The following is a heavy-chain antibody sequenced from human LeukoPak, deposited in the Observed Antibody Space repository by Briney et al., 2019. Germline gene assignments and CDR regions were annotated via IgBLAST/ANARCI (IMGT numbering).Heavy chain of an antibody. J-gene: IGHJ4*02. CDR2: IRYDGSNK. V-gene: IGHV3-30*02. D-gene: IGHD6-13*01. CDR3: AKERGIAAAKDY. CDR1: GFTFSSYG. Sequence: GGSLRLSCAASGFTFSSYGMHWVRQAPGKGLEWVAFIRYDGSNKYYADSVKGRFTISRDNSKNTLYLQMNSLRAEDTAVYYCAKERGIAAAKDYWGQETLVTVSS.